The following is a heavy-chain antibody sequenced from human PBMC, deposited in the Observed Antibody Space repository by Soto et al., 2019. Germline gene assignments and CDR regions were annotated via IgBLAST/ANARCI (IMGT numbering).Heavy chain of an antibody. Sequence: ASVKVSCKASGYTFTSYGISWVRQAPGQGLEWMGWISAYNGNTKYSQKFQGRVTITRDTSASTAYMELSSLRSEDTAVYYCARGQYYDILTGYYSPSPFDYWGQGTLVTVSS. J-gene: IGHJ4*02. D-gene: IGHD3-9*01. V-gene: IGHV1-18*04. CDR3: ARGQYYDILTGYYSPSPFDY. CDR2: ISAYNGNT. CDR1: GYTFTSYG.